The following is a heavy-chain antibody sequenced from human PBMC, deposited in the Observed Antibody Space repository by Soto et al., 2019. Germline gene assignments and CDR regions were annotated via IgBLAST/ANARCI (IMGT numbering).Heavy chain of an antibody. J-gene: IGHJ4*02. CDR2: IYSGGST. Sequence: EVQLVESGGGLVQPGGSLRLSCAASGFTVSSNYMSWVRQAPGKGLEWVSVIYSGGSTYYADSVKGRFTISRDNSKNTLYLQMNSLRAEDTAVYYCARDPSYNAAAGSTEDYWGQGTLVTVSS. CDR3: ARDPSYNAAAGSTEDY. D-gene: IGHD6-13*01. V-gene: IGHV3-66*01. CDR1: GFTVSSNY.